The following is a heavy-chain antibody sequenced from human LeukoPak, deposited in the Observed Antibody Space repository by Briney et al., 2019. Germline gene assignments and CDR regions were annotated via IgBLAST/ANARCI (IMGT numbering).Heavy chain of an antibody. Sequence: PSETLSLTCAVCGGSITGYYWSWIRQTPGGGLEWVGEIHYTGATSYNPSLKSRATISTDTSKNQFSLRLSSVTAADTAVYYCARGNILTGYCFDFWGQGALVTVSS. CDR1: GGSITGYY. D-gene: IGHD3-9*01. V-gene: IGHV4-34*01. CDR2: IHYTGAT. J-gene: IGHJ4*02. CDR3: ARGNILTGYCFDF.